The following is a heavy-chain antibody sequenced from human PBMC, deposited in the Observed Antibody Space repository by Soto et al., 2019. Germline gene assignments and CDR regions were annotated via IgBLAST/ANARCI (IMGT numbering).Heavy chain of an antibody. CDR1: GYTFSDYD. CDR2: MNPYSGNT. Sequence: QVQLVQSGAEVKNPGASVKVSCKASGYTFSDYDINWVRQAAGQGLEWMGWMNPYSGNTGYAQKFQGRVTLTIDNSITKASMELSSLRFEDTAIYYCARGRFRRTWFDPWGQGTLVTVFS. D-gene: IGHD3-16*01. CDR3: ARGRFRRTWFDP. J-gene: IGHJ5*02. V-gene: IGHV1-8*01.